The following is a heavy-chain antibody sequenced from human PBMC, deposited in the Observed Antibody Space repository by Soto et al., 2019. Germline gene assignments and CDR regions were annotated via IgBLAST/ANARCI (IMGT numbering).Heavy chain of an antibody. D-gene: IGHD3-10*01. J-gene: IGHJ3*02. V-gene: IGHV1-18*01. CDR3: ARGGTVQDDSFDI. CDR2: SSAFNDNA. CDR1: GYIFTNYG. Sequence: QILLVQSGAEVKRPGASVTVSCKASGYIFTNYGISWVRQAPGQGLEWMGWSSAFNDNANYAQIFRGRVTMTTDTSTNTAYLELRGLDSDDTAVYYCARGGTVQDDSFDIWGQGTMVTVSS.